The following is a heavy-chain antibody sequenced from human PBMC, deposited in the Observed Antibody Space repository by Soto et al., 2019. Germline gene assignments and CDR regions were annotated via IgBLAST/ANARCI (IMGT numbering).Heavy chain of an antibody. V-gene: IGHV4-39*01. CDR3: ARLEGLATISNYFDF. CDR1: GDSINSGKEY. Sequence: QLQLQESGPGLVKPSETLSPTCSVSGDSINSGKEYWGWIRKPPGKGLEWIGRIYFRGNTNYNTSLQTRVTISQDESMSQFSLKRNSVTAAESAVYFCARLEGLATISNYFDFWGQGALVTVSS. J-gene: IGHJ4*02. CDR2: IYFRGNT. D-gene: IGHD3-9*01.